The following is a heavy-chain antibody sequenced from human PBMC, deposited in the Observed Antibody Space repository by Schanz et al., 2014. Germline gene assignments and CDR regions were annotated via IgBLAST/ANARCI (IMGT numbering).Heavy chain of an antibody. CDR1: GFSVGNKY. J-gene: IGHJ2*01. Sequence: QVRLVESGGGLVQPGGSLRLSCAASGFSVGNKYMNWVRQAPGKGLEWVSAISGSGGSTYYADSVKGRFTISRDNTKNSLFLQLNSLRADDTAVYYCARNRGSGGQNWYFDLWGRGTLVTVSS. V-gene: IGHV3-11*01. CDR2: ISGSGGST. CDR3: ARNRGSGGQNWYFDL. D-gene: IGHD1-26*01.